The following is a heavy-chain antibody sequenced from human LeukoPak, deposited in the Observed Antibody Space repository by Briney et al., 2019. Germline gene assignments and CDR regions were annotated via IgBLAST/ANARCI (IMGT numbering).Heavy chain of an antibody. J-gene: IGHJ4*02. Sequence: GGSLGLSCAASGFTFDDYAMHWVRQAPGKGLEWVSGISWNSGSIGYADSVKGRFTISRDNAKNSLYLQMNSLRPEDTALYYCAKDMEAAAGPFDYWGQGTLVTVSS. CDR3: AKDMEAAAGPFDY. CDR2: ISWNSGSI. V-gene: IGHV3-9*01. D-gene: IGHD6-13*01. CDR1: GFTFDDYA.